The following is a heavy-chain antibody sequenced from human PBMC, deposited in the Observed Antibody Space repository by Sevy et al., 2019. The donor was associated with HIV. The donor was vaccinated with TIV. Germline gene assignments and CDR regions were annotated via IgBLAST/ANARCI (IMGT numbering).Heavy chain of an antibody. D-gene: IGHD3-22*01. CDR3: AREALYYYDSERHYDDAFDM. Sequence: GGSLRLSCAASGFTFSDYYMSWIRQAPGKGLEWVANIKQDGSDKFYVESVKGRFTISRDNAKNSLYLQLSSLRAEDTAMYFCAREALYYYDSERHYDDAFDMWGPGTMVTVSS. J-gene: IGHJ3*02. CDR1: GFTFSDYY. CDR2: IKQDGSDK. V-gene: IGHV3-7*01.